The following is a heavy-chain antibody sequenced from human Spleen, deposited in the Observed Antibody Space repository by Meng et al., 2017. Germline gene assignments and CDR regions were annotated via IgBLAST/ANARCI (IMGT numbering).Heavy chain of an antibody. Sequence: SETLSLTCAVYGGSISGQYWSWIRQPPGKGLEWIGEINHSGRTTYNPSLKSRVAISLDTYKSQFTLRLNSVTAADTAVYYCTRLLRMGQRQFPPVEVAGEFDYWGQGTLVTVSS. CDR3: TRLLRMGQRQFPPVEVAGEFDY. V-gene: IGHV4-34*01. D-gene: IGHD6-19*01. CDR2: INHSGRT. CDR1: GGSISGQY. J-gene: IGHJ4*02.